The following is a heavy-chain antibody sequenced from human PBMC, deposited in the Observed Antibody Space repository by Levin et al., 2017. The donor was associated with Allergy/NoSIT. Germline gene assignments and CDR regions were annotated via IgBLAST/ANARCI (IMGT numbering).Heavy chain of an antibody. D-gene: IGHD2-15*01. J-gene: IGHJ6*02. CDR1: GFTFGDYA. CDR3: SQGWPNYYYGMDV. V-gene: IGHV3-49*03. Sequence: QTLSLTCTASGFTFGDYAMSWFRQAPGKGLEWGGFIRSKAYGGTTEYAASVKGRFTISRDDSKSIAYLQMNSLKTEDTAVYYCSQGWPNYYYGMDVWGPGTTVTVSS. CDR2: IRSKAYGGTT.